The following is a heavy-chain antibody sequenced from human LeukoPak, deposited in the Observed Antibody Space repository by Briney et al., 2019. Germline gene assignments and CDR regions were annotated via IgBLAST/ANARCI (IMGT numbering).Heavy chain of an antibody. CDR1: EFTFSNYS. Sequence: GGSLRLSCVASEFTFSNYSIHWVRQPPGKGLVWVSRIRYDGSVTNYADSVEGRFTISRDNAKNTVHLQMNSVRAGDPAVYYCARAKRADFNLWGRGTLVTVSS. CDR2: IRYDGSVT. D-gene: IGHD6-25*01. V-gene: IGHV3-74*01. J-gene: IGHJ2*01. CDR3: ARAKRADFNL.